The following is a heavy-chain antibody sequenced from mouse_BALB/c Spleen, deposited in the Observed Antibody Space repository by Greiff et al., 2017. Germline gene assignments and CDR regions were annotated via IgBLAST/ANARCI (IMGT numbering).Heavy chain of an antibody. Sequence: EVKLMESGPELVKPGASVKISCKASGYSFTGYFMNWVKQSHGKSLEWIGRINPYNGDTFYNQKFKGKATLTVDKSSSTAHMELLSLTSEDSAVYYCGGDDGYGFAYWGQGTLVTVSA. CDR3: GGDDGYGFAY. V-gene: IGHV1-37*01. D-gene: IGHD2-3*01. CDR2: INPYNGDT. CDR1: GYSFTGYF. J-gene: IGHJ3*01.